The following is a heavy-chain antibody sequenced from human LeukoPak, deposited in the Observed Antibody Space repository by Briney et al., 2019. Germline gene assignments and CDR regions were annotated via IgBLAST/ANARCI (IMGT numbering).Heavy chain of an antibody. Sequence: PGGSLRLSCAASGFSFSSYWMSWVRQAPGKGLEWVANTKQDGSEKYYVDSVKGRFTISRDNAKNSLYLQMNTLRAEDTAVYYCAIRYSGSYNDYWGQGTLVTVSS. CDR3: AIRYSGSYNDY. CDR1: GFSFSSYW. J-gene: IGHJ4*02. V-gene: IGHV3-7*01. D-gene: IGHD1-26*01. CDR2: TKQDGSEK.